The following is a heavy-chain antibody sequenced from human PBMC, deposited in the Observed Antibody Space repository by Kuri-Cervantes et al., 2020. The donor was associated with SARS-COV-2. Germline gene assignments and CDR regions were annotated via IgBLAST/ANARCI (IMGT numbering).Heavy chain of an antibody. V-gene: IGHV3-7*05. J-gene: IGHJ5*02. CDR2: VKADGSET. Sequence: GGSLRLSCAASRFRFSNYWMSWVRQPKGKGLEWVAKVKADGSETYYADSVKGRFIVSRDNVKKSLDLQMNSLRLEDTAIYYCARDKFGTYDHDGGGYYTSSDHWFDHWGQGTRVTVSS. D-gene: IGHD3-22*01. CDR3: ARDKFGTYDHDGGGYYTSSDHWFDH. CDR1: RFRFSNYW.